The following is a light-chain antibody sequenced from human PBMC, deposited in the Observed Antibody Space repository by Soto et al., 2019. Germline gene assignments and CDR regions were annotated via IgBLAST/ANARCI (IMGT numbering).Light chain of an antibody. Sequence: EIVMTQSPATLSVSPGERATLSCRASQSVSSNLAWYQQKPGQAPRLLIYGASTRATGIPARFSGSGSGTEFTLTISSLQSEDFAVYYCQQYNNWPPTFGGETKGEIK. V-gene: IGKV3-15*01. CDR1: QSVSSN. CDR2: GAS. CDR3: QQYNNWPPT. J-gene: IGKJ4*01.